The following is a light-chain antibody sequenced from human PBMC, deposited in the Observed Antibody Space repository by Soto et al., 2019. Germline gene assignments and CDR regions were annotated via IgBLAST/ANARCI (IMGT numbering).Light chain of an antibody. J-gene: IGLJ1*01. CDR2: NND. CDR1: HSNIGPNT. CDR3: AAWDDGLNAYV. V-gene: IGLV1-44*01. Sequence: QSVATHPPSPSATPGQRVTNSRSASHSNIGPNTVSWYRQVPGTAPKLLIHNNDQRPSGVPDRISGSKSGTSASLAISGLHSDDEADYYCAAWDDGLNAYVFGIGTKVTVL.